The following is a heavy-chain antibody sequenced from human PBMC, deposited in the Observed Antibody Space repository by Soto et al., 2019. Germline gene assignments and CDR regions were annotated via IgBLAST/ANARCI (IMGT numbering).Heavy chain of an antibody. D-gene: IGHD2-2*01. CDR1: GFTFSSYA. J-gene: IGHJ4*02. CDR3: AKMPGWYHNLDY. CDR2: LSGSGGST. Sequence: EVQLLESGGGLVQPGGSLRLSCAASGFTFSSYAMSWVRQAPGKGLEWVSALSGSGGSTYYADSVKGRFTISRDNSKNTLYLQMNSLRTEDTAVYYCAKMPGWYHNLDYWGQGTLVTVSS. V-gene: IGHV3-23*01.